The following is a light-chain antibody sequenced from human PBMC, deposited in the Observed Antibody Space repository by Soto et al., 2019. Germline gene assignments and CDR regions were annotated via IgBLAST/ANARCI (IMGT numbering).Light chain of an antibody. CDR3: SSYTSSNTYV. V-gene: IGLV2-18*02. CDR2: EVN. Sequence: QSLLNQPPSVFGAPVQSVAIFCTRTSSDVGSYNRVAWYQQPPGTAPKLMISEVNNRPSGVPDRFSGSKSGSTASLTISGLQAEDEADYYCSSYTSSNTYVFGTGTKVTVL. CDR1: SSDVGSYNR. J-gene: IGLJ1*01.